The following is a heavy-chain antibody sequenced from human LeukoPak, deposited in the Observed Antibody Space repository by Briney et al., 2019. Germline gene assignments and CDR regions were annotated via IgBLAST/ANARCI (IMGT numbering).Heavy chain of an antibody. V-gene: IGHV1-2*06. Sequence: ASVKASCKASGYTFTGYYMHWVRQAPGQGLEWMGRINPNSGGTNHAQKFQGRVTMTRDTSISTAYMELSRLRSDDTAVYYCAAGVSALFDYWGQGTLVTVSS. J-gene: IGHJ4*02. CDR1: GYTFTGYY. CDR3: AAGVSALFDY. D-gene: IGHD3-16*02. CDR2: INPNSGGT.